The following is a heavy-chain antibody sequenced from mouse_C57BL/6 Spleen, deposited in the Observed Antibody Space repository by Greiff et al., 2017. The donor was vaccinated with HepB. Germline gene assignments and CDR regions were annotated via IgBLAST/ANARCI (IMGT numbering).Heavy chain of an antibody. Sequence: QVQLQQPGAELVKPGASVKLSCKASGYTFTSYWMHWVKQRPGQGLEWIGMIHPNSGSTNYNEKFKSKATLTVDKSSSTAYMQLSSLTSEDSAVYYCARSDYSNSRFAYWGQGTLVTVSA. J-gene: IGHJ3*01. CDR1: GYTFTSYW. CDR2: IHPNSGST. CDR3: ARSDYSNSRFAY. D-gene: IGHD2-5*01. V-gene: IGHV1-64*01.